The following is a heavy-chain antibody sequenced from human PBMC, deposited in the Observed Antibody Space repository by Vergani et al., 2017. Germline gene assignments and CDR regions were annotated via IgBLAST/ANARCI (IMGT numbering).Heavy chain of an antibody. V-gene: IGHV3-15*01. CDR2: IKSKTDGGTT. Sequence: EVQLVESGGGLVKPGGSLRLSCPASGFTFSNACMSWVRQAPGKGLEWVGRIKSKTDGGTTDYAAPVKGRFTISRDDSKNTLYLQMNSLKTEDTAVYYCTTDFSVWGSYPHDAFDIWGQGTMVTVSS. D-gene: IGHD1-26*01. CDR1: GFTFSNAC. CDR3: TTDFSVWGSYPHDAFDI. J-gene: IGHJ3*02.